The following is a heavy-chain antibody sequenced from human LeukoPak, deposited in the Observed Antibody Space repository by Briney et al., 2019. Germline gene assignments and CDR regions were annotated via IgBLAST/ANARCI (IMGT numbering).Heavy chain of an antibody. Sequence: SETLSLTCTVSGGSISSSSYYWGWIRQPPGKGLEWIGSIYYSGSTYYNPSLKSRVTISVDTSKNQFSLKLSSVTAADTAVYYCARAGGYSHWGQGTLVTVSS. V-gene: IGHV4-39*07. J-gene: IGHJ4*02. CDR2: IYYSGST. CDR1: GGSISSSSYY. CDR3: ARAGGYSH. D-gene: IGHD5-18*01.